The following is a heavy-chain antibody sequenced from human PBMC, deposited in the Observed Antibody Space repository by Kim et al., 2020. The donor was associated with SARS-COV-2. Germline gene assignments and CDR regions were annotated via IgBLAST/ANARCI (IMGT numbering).Heavy chain of an antibody. V-gene: IGHV4-31*03. J-gene: IGHJ4*02. Sequence: SETLSLTCTVSGGSISSGAYYWSWIRQHPGKGLEWIGYIFYSVTTYYNPSLKSRVTISVDTSKNQSSLKVRSVTAADTAVYYCARGRYGAGLNYWGQGSL. D-gene: IGHD3-10*01. CDR3: ARGRYGAGLNY. CDR1: GGSISSGAYY. CDR2: IFYSVTT.